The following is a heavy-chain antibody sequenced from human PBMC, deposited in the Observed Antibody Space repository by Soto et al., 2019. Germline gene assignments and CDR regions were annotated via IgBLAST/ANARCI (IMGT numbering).Heavy chain of an antibody. CDR3: ATRFGELSRMDG. CDR2: IIPIFGTA. J-gene: IGHJ6*02. D-gene: IGHD3-10*01. CDR1: GGTFSSYA. Sequence: ASVKASCKASGGTFSSYAISWVRQAPGQGLEWMGGIIPIFGTANYAQKFQGRVTITADESTSTAYMELSSLRSEDTAVYYCATRFGELSRMDGWGQGTTVTVSS. V-gene: IGHV1-69*13.